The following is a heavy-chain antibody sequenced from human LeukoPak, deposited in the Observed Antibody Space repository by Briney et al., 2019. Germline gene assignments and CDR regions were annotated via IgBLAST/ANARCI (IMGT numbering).Heavy chain of an antibody. CDR2: ISSSSSTI. V-gene: IGHV3-48*04. J-gene: IGHJ4*02. Sequence: PGGSLRLSCAASGFTFSSYSMNWVRQAPGKGLEWVSYISSSSSTIYYADSVKGRFTISRDNAKNSLYLQMNSLRAEDTAVYYCARGDPNYYGSGRSQDYWGQGTLVTVSS. D-gene: IGHD3-10*01. CDR1: GFTFSSYS. CDR3: ARGDPNYYGSGRSQDY.